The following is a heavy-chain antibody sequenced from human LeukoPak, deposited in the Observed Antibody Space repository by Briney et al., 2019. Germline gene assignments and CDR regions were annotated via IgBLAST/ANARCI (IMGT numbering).Heavy chain of an antibody. V-gene: IGHV3-21*01. D-gene: IGHD2-15*01. Sequence: GGSLRLSCAASGFTFSTYNMNWVRQAPGKGLEWVSSISGSSSYIYYADSVKGRFSISRDNAKNSLYLQMNSPRAEDTAVYYCAKDKYGYSIRGSVDYWGQGTLVTVSS. J-gene: IGHJ4*02. CDR2: ISGSSSYI. CDR3: AKDKYGYSIRGSVDY. CDR1: GFTFSTYN.